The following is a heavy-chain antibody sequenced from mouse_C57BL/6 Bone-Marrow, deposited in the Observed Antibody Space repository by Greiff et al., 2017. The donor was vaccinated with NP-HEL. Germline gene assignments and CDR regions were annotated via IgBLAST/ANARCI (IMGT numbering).Heavy chain of an antibody. J-gene: IGHJ1*03. V-gene: IGHV1-26*01. CDR2: INPNNGGT. Sequence: EVQLQQSGPELVKPGASVKLSCTASGYTFTDYYMNWVKQSHGKSLEWIGDINPNNGGTSYTQKFKGKATLTVDKSSSTAYLELRSLTSEDSAVYYCARHASYCGSSYGYFEVWGTGTTVTVSS. CDR1: GYTFTDYY. CDR3: ARHASYCGSSYGYFEV. D-gene: IGHD1-1*01.